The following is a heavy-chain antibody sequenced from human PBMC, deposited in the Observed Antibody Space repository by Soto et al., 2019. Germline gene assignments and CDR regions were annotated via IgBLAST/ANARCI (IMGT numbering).Heavy chain of an antibody. Sequence: GGSLRLSCAASGFTFSSYAMSWVRQAPGKGLEWVSAISGSGGSTYYADSVKGRFTISRDNSKNTLYLQMNSLRAEDTDIYYCASSGGSYYYYYYGMDVWGQGTTVTVSS. CDR3: ASSGGSYYYYYYGMDV. D-gene: IGHD1-26*01. CDR1: GFTFSSYA. CDR2: ISGSGGST. J-gene: IGHJ6*02. V-gene: IGHV3-23*01.